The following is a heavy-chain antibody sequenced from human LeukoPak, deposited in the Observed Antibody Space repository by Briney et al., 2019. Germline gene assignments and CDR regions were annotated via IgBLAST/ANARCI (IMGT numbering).Heavy chain of an antibody. J-gene: IGHJ4*02. CDR3: ARLVSWRGYSFDY. V-gene: IGHV4-39*01. CDR1: GDSISSSTYC. Sequence: SETLSLTCTVSGDSISSSTYCWGWIRQPPGKGLEWIGSIYYSGTTYYSPSLKTRVTISVDTSKNQFSLKLSSVTAADTAVYYCARLVSWRGYSFDYWGQGTLVTVSS. D-gene: IGHD5-18*01. CDR2: IYYSGTT.